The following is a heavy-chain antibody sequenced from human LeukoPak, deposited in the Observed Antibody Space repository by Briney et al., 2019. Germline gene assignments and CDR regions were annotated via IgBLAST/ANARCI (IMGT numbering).Heavy chain of an antibody. CDR1: GYTXTGYY. V-gene: IGHV1-2*02. D-gene: IGHD2-2*01. Sequence: ASVKVSCKASGYTXTGYYMHWVRQAPGQGLEWMGWINPNSGGTNYAQKFQGRVTMTRDTSISTAYMELSRLRSDDTAVYYCAREGTIVVVPAATDYYYYGMDVWGQGTTVTVSS. CDR3: AREGTIVVVPAATDYYYYGMDV. J-gene: IGHJ6*02. CDR2: INPNSGGT.